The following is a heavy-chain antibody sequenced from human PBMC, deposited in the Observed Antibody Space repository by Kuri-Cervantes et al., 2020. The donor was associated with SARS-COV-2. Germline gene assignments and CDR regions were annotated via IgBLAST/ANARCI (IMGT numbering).Heavy chain of an antibody. V-gene: IGHV3-30*07. Sequence: GESLKISCAASGFTFSNYAIHWVRQAPGKGLEWVALISYDGSDKNYADSVKGRFTISRDNSKNTLYLQMNSLRAEDTAVYYCARGILSYRYQFDFWGRGTLVTVSS. J-gene: IGHJ4*02. CDR2: ISYDGSDK. CDR3: ARGILSYRYQFDF. D-gene: IGHD1-14*01. CDR1: GFTFSNYA.